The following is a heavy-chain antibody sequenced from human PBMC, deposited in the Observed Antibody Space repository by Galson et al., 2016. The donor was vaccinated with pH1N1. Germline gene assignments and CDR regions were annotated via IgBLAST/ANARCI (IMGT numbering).Heavy chain of an antibody. CDR1: GFTFSDYW. Sequence: SLRLSCAASGFTFSDYWMSWVRQAPAKGLEWVANINQDGSKIYYVDSVKGRFTISRDNAKNSLYLQMNSLRAEDTAVYYCARRYFDLWGRGTLVTVSS. J-gene: IGHJ2*01. CDR2: INQDGSKI. V-gene: IGHV3-7*01. CDR3: ARRYFDL.